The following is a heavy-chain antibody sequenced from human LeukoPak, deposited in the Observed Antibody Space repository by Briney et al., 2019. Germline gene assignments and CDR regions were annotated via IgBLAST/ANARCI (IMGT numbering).Heavy chain of an antibody. J-gene: IGHJ4*02. V-gene: IGHV3-23*01. D-gene: IGHD6-19*01. Sequence: GGSLRLSCAASGFTYSNYAMTWVRQAPGKGLEWVSSISSGGHSTYYAGSVKGRFTISRDNSKNTLYLQMNSLRAEDTAVYYCAKDGGSGWYVGSDYWGQGTLVTVSS. CDR1: GFTYSNYA. CDR2: ISSGGHST. CDR3: AKDGGSGWYVGSDY.